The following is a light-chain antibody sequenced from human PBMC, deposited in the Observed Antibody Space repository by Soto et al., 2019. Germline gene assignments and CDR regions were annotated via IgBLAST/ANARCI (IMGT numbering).Light chain of an antibody. V-gene: IGKV1-5*01. J-gene: IGKJ1*01. CDR1: QSIRNF. Sequence: DVQLTQSPATVSASVGARVSISCRASQSIRNFLAWYQQKPGKAPQLLIYDVSVLESGVPSRFSGSGSGTEFTLTISSLQPVDFAIYYCQQYDNYWTFGQGTKVE. CDR2: DVS. CDR3: QQYDNYWT.